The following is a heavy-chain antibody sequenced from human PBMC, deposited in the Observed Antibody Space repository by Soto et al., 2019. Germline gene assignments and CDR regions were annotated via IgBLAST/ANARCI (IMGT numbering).Heavy chain of an antibody. CDR1: GFTFSSYA. Sequence: PGGSLRLSCAASGFTFSSYAMSWVRQAPGKGLEWVSYISSSGSMTYYADSVKGRFTISRDNAKNSLYLQMNSLRAEDTAVYYCARDQDFAFDIWGLGTLVTVSS. V-gene: IGHV3-23*01. CDR2: ISSSGSMT. J-gene: IGHJ3*02. CDR3: ARDQDFAFDI.